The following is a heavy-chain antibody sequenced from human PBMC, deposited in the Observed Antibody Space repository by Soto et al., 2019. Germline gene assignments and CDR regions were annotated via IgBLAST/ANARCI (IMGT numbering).Heavy chain of an antibody. D-gene: IGHD5-18*01. CDR3: AKGPYSYGFN. CDR1: GFSFSSYC. J-gene: IGHJ4*02. Sequence: GGSLRLSCSASGFSFSSYCMQWVRQAPGKGLEWVAVISYDGSNKYYADSVRGRFTISRDNSKNTLYLQMNSLRAEDTAVYYCAKGPYSYGFNWGQGTLVTVSS. CDR2: ISYDGSNK. V-gene: IGHV3-30*18.